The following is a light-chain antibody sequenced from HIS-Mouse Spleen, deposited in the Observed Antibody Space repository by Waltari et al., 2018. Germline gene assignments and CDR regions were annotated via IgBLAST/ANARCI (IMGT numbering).Light chain of an antibody. J-gene: IGLJ2*01. Sequence: SYELTQPPSVSVSPGQTARNTCPGDALPKQSAYWYQQKSGQAPVLVIYEDSKRPSGIPERFSGSSSGTMATLTISGAQVEDEADYYCYSTDSSGNHRVFGGGTKLTVL. V-gene: IGLV3-10*01. CDR2: EDS. CDR3: YSTDSSGNHRV. CDR1: ALPKQS.